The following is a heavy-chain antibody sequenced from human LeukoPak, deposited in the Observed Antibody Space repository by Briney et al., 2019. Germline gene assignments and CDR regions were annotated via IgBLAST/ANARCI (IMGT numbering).Heavy chain of an antibody. Sequence: TGGSLRLSCAASGFTFGSYAMTWVRQAPGKGLEWVSAISGSGSATYYADSVKGRFTISRDNSKNTLYLQMNSLRAEDTAVYYCAKVRKATENDYWGQGTLVTVSS. CDR3: AKVRKATENDY. J-gene: IGHJ4*02. CDR1: GFTFGSYA. CDR2: ISGSGSAT. V-gene: IGHV3-23*01. D-gene: IGHD5-12*01.